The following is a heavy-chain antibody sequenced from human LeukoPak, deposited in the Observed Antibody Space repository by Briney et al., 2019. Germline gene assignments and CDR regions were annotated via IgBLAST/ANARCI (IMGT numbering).Heavy chain of an antibody. D-gene: IGHD3-16*01. CDR1: GFTFSSYW. CDR3: ARDYDYVWGTPLDY. V-gene: IGHV3-7*01. Sequence: GGSLRLSCAASGFTFSSYWMSWVRQAPGKGLEWVANIKQDGSEKYYVDSVKGRFTISRDNAKNSLYLQMNSLRAEDTAVYYCARDYDYVWGTPLDYWGQGTLVTVSS. CDR2: IKQDGSEK. J-gene: IGHJ4*02.